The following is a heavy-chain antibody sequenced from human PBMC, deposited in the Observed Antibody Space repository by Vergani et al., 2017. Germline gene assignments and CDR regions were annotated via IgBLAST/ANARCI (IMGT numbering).Heavy chain of an antibody. CDR2: IKSKTDGGTT. J-gene: IGHJ4*02. D-gene: IGHD1-26*01. V-gene: IGHV3-15*01. Sequence: EVQLVESGGGLVKPGGSLRLSCAASGFTFSNAWMSWVRQAPGKGLEWVGRIKSKTDGGTTDYAAPVKGRFTISRDDSKNTLYLQMNSLKTEDTAVYYWTTEIVGWERLEGFDYWGQGTLVTVSS. CDR3: TTEIVGWERLEGFDY. CDR1: GFTFSNAW.